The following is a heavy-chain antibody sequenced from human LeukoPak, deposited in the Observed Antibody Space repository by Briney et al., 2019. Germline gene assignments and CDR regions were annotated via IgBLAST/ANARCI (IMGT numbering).Heavy chain of an antibody. CDR3: ARLDYYDSSGHDR. V-gene: IGHV4-59*08. D-gene: IGHD3-22*01. CDR2: IYYSGST. Sequence: PSETLSLACAVYGGSFSGYYWSWIRQPPGKGLEWIGYIYYSGSTNYNPSLKSRVTISVDTSKNQFSLKLSSVTAADTAVYYCARLDYYDSSGHDRWGQGTLVTVSS. CDR1: GGSFSGYY. J-gene: IGHJ5*02.